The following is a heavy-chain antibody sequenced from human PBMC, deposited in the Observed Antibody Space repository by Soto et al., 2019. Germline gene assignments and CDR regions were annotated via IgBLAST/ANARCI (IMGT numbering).Heavy chain of an antibody. CDR2: ISYDGSNK. CDR3: ASAFFRIQLWERPIHY. J-gene: IGHJ4*02. Sequence: QVQLVESGGGVVQPGRSLRLSCAASGFTFSSYAMHWVRQAPGKGLEWVAVISYDGSNKYYADSVKGRFTISRDNSKNTLSLQMNSLRAEDTAVYYCASAFFRIQLWERPIHYWGQGTLVTVSS. CDR1: GFTFSSYA. D-gene: IGHD5-18*01. V-gene: IGHV3-30-3*01.